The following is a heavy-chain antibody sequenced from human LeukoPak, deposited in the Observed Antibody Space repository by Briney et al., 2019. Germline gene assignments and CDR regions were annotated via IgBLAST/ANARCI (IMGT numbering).Heavy chain of an antibody. CDR3: AKRTYYYGSGTYANGMDV. V-gene: IGHV3-30*18. Sequence: GGSLRLSCAASGFTFSKYGMHWVRQAPGKGLEWVAFISYDGSNKYYADSVKGPFTISRDNSKNTLYLQMNSMRAEDTAVHYCAKRTYYYGSGTYANGMDVWGQGTTVTVSS. J-gene: IGHJ6*02. CDR2: ISYDGSNK. D-gene: IGHD3-10*01. CDR1: GFTFSKYG.